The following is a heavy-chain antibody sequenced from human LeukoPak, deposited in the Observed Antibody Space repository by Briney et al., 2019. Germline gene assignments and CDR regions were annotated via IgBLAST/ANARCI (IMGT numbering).Heavy chain of an antibody. D-gene: IGHD2-2*01. J-gene: IGHJ6*02. CDR1: GYTFSDYA. CDR3: ASVPAAIYYGMDV. V-gene: IGHV1-3*01. Sequence: ASVKVSCKASGYTFSDYAVHWVRQAPGQRFEWMGWIDAGNGDTRYSQKLQGRVTMTTDTSTSTAYMELRSLRSDDTAVYYCASVPAAIYYGMDVWGQGTTVTVSS. CDR2: IDAGNGDT.